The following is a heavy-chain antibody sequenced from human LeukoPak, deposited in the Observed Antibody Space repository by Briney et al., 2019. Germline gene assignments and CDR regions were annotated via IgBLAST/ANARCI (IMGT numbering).Heavy chain of an antibody. J-gene: IGHJ4*02. CDR3: ARASVGAKIRYSFDY. CDR2: MNPNSGNT. V-gene: IGHV1-8*01. D-gene: IGHD1-26*01. Sequence: ASVKVSCKASGYTFTSYDINWVRQATGQGLEWMGWMNPNSGNTGYAQKFQGRVTMTRNTSVSTAYMELSSLRSEDTAVYYCARASVGAKIRYSFDYWGQGTLVTVSS. CDR1: GYTFTSYD.